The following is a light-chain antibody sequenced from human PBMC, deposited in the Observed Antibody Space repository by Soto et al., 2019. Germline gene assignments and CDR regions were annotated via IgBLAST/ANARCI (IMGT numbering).Light chain of an antibody. J-gene: IGKJ5*01. CDR1: QSASNNY. CDR3: QQYCSSPPIT. CDR2: CSF. Sequence: IVFAQCPRTLSLSPGERATLACRARQSASNNYLSLYQHKPVHAPRLLTYCSFTRTATNSQPFSCTVSRTDFTLTISRLEPEDFAVYYCQQYCSSPPITIGQGTRLEIK. V-gene: IGKV3-20*01.